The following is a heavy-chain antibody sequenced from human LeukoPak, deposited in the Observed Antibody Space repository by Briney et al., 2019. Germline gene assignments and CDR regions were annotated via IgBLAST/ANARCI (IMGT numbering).Heavy chain of an antibody. J-gene: IGHJ5*02. V-gene: IGHV4-34*01. Sequence: SETLSLTCAVYGGSFSGYYWSWIRQPPGKGLEWIGEINHSGSTNYNPSLKSRVTISVDTSKNQFSLKLSSVTAADTAVYYCARTAWRGYSGYDVWFDPWGQGTLVTVSS. CDR3: ARTAWRGYSGYDVWFDP. D-gene: IGHD5-12*01. CDR2: INHSGST. CDR1: GGSFSGYY.